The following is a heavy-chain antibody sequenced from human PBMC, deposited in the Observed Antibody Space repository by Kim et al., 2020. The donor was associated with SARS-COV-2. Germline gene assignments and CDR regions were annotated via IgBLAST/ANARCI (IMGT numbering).Heavy chain of an antibody. J-gene: IGHJ5*02. CDR1: GGSINNSSYY. D-gene: IGHD6-19*01. V-gene: IGHV4-39*01. CDR2: IYYSGHT. Sequence: SETLSLTCTVSGGSINNSSYYWGWIRQPPGKGLEWIGSIYYSGHTYYNPSLKSRLTISVDTTKNQFSLKLSSVTAADTAVYCCARHVKVAATINWFDPWGQGTLVTVSS. CDR3: ARHVKVAATINWFDP.